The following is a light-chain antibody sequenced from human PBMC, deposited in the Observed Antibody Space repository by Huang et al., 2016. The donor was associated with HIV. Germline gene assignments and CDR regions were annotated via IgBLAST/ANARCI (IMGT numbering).Light chain of an antibody. CDR2: AAS. CDR3: QQSYSIPWT. CDR1: QSITSY. V-gene: IGKV1-39*01. Sequence: DIQMTQSPSSLSASVGDRVTITCRASQSITSYLNWYKQKPGKAPKLLIYAASSLQSGVPSRFSGSGSGTDFTLTISSLQPEDFATYYCQQSYSIPWTFGQGTKVEIK. J-gene: IGKJ1*01.